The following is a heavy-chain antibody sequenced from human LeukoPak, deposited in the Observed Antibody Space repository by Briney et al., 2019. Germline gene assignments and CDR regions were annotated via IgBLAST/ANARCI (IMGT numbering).Heavy chain of an antibody. J-gene: IGHJ5*02. D-gene: IGHD6-19*01. CDR3: ARDKWQWLGRNNWFDP. V-gene: IGHV4-59*12. CDR2: IYYSGST. CDR1: GGSISSYY. Sequence: SETLSLTCTVSGGSISSYYWSWIRQPPGKGLEWIGYIYYSGSTNYNPSLKSRVTISVDTSKNQFSLKLSSVTAADTAVYYCARDKWQWLGRNNWFDPWGQGTLVTVSS.